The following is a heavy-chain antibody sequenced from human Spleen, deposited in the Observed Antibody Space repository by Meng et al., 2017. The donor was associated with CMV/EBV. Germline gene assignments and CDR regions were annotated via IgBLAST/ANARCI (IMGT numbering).Heavy chain of an antibody. CDR3: ARALQLSSPNYYDSTGYYFELDYFDY. CDR2: INPNSGDT. J-gene: IGHJ4*02. CDR1: GYTFTSYD. D-gene: IGHD3-22*01. V-gene: IGHV1-2*02. Sequence: ASVKVSCKASGYTFTSYDINWVRQATGQGLEWMGWINPNSGDTYYSHKFHGRVTMTRDTSISTAYMELSTLRSDDTAVYYCARALQLSSPNYYDSTGYYFELDYFDYWGQGTLVTVSS.